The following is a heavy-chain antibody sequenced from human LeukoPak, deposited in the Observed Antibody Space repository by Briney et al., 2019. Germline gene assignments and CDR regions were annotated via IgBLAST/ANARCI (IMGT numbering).Heavy chain of an antibody. J-gene: IGHJ3*02. CDR3: ARLCGDNNSRSDAFDI. CDR2: LDPTDSYS. D-gene: IGHD4-23*01. Sequence: PGESLRISCKGSGYSFTSYWISWVRQMPGKGLEWLGRLDPTDSYSNYSPSFQGHVTISADKSISTAYLQWSSLRASDTAIYYCARLCGDNNSRSDAFDIWGQGTMVTVSS. CDR1: GYSFTSYW. V-gene: IGHV5-10-1*01.